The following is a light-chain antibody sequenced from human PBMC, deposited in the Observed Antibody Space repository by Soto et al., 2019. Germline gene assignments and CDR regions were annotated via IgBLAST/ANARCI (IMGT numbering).Light chain of an antibody. J-gene: IGKJ1*01. CDR3: QQYNNRPPWT. V-gene: IGKV3-15*01. CDR1: QSVSSN. CDR2: GAS. Sequence: IVITKCAATLSVSPGERATLSCRASQSVSSNLACYQQKPGQAPRLLIYGASTSATGIPARFSGSGSGTEFTLTISSLQSEDFAVYYCQQYNNRPPWTFGQGTKVDIK.